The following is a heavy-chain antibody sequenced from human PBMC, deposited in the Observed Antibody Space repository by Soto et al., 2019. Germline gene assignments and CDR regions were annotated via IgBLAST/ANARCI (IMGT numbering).Heavy chain of an antibody. V-gene: IGHV6-1*01. J-gene: IGHJ6*02. CDR2: TYYRSKWYN. D-gene: IGHD6-19*01. Sequence: SQTLSLTCAISGDSVSSNSAAWNWIRQSPSRGLEWLGRTYYRSKWYNDYAVSVKSRITINPDTSKNKFSLQLNSVTPEDTAVYYCAREGIAVAGSLMGHYGMDVWGQGTTVTVSS. CDR3: AREGIAVAGSLMGHYGMDV. CDR1: GDSVSSNSAA.